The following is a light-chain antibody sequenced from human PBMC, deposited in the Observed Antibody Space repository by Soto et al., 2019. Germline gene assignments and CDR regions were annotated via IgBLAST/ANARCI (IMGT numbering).Light chain of an antibody. J-gene: IGKJ1*01. CDR3: QQYNNWPPWT. CDR2: GES. Sequence: EIVMTQSPATLSVSPGERATLSCRASQSISSNLAWYQQKPGQAPRLLIYGESTRATGIPARFSGSGSGTEFTLTISSLQSEDFAFYYCQQYNNWPPWTFGQGTKVEIK. CDR1: QSISSN. V-gene: IGKV3D-15*01.